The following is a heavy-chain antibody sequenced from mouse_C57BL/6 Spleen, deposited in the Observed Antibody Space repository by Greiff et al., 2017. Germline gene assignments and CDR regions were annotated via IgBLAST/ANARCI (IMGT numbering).Heavy chain of an antibody. CDR3: AKATLYGNYPAWFAY. CDR1: GYTFTSYW. V-gene: IGHV1-55*01. J-gene: IGHJ3*01. Sequence: VQLQQPGAELVKPGASVKMSCKASGYTFTSYWITWVKQRPGQGLEWIGDIYPGSGSTNYNEKFKSKATLTVDTSSSTAYMQLSSLTSEDSAVYYCAKATLYGNYPAWFAYWGQGTLVTVSA. CDR2: IYPGSGST. D-gene: IGHD2-1*01.